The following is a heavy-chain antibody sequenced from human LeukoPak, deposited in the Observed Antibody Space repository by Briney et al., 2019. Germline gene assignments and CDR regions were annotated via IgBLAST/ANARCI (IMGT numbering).Heavy chain of an antibody. CDR3: AKNPSERGYYFDY. CDR1: GFTFSSYA. V-gene: IGHV3-23*01. J-gene: IGHJ4*02. CDR2: ISGSGGST. D-gene: IGHD1-1*01. Sequence: GSLKLSCAASGFTFSSYAMSWVRQAPGKGLEWVSAISGSGGSTYYADSVKGRFTISRDNSKNTLYLQMNSLRAEDTAVYYCAKNPSERGYYFDYWGQGTLVTVSS.